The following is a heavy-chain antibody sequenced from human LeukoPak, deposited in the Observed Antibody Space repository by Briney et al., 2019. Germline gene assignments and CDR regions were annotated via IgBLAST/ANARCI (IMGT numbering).Heavy chain of an antibody. CDR1: GYTFTTYY. Sequence: ASVKVSCKASGYTFTTYYLHWVRQPPGQGLEWMGIINPSGGSTTYAQKFRGRVTMTRDTSTSTVYMELSSLRSEDTAVYYCAREPRKVGASTYDAFDIWGQGTMVTVSS. D-gene: IGHD1-26*01. J-gene: IGHJ3*02. CDR2: INPSGGST. V-gene: IGHV1-46*01. CDR3: AREPRKVGASTYDAFDI.